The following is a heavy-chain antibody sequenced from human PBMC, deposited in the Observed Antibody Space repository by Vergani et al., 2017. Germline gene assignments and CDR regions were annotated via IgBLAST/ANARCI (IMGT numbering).Heavy chain of an antibody. J-gene: IGHJ4*02. D-gene: IGHD3-10*01. CDR2: ISSSSSYI. V-gene: IGHV3-21*01. CDR1: GFTFSSYS. CDR3: ARLPGSGSYAFDY. Sequence: EVQLVESGGGLVQPGGSLRLSCAASGFTFSSYSMNWVRQAPGKGLEWVSSISSSSSYIYYADSVKGRFTISRDNAKNSLYLQMNSLRAEDTAVYYCARLPGSGSYAFDYWGQGTLVTVSS.